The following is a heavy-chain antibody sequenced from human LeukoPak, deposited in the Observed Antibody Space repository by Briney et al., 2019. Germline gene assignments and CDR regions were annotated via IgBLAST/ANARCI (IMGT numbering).Heavy chain of an antibody. CDR3: ARVRWPTGYFQH. J-gene: IGHJ1*01. CDR2: IYYSGST. CDR1: GGSISGFY. Sequence: PSETLSLTCTVSGGSISGFYWTWIRQPPGKGLEWIGYIYYSGSTNYNPSLKSRVTISVDTSKNQFSLKLSSVTAADTAVYYCARVRWPTGYFQHWGQGTLVTVSS. D-gene: IGHD4-23*01. V-gene: IGHV4-59*01.